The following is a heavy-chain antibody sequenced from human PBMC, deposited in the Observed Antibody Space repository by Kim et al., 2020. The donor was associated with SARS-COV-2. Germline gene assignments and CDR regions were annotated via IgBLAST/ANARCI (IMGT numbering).Heavy chain of an antibody. Sequence: SVKVSCKASGGTFSSYAISWVRQAPGQGLEWMGRIIPILGIANYAQKFQGRVTITADKSTSTAYMELSSLRSEDTAVYYCAGGRRRFSGSYYNPYYYGMDVWGQGTTVTVSS. CDR2: IIPILGIA. CDR1: GGTFSSYA. D-gene: IGHD3-10*01. CDR3: AGGRRRFSGSYYNPYYYGMDV. J-gene: IGHJ6*02. V-gene: IGHV1-69*04.